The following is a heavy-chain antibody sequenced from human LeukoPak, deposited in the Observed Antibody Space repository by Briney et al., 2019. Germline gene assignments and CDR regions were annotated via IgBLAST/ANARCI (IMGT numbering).Heavy chain of an antibody. J-gene: IGHJ4*02. CDR2: ITGRGSTI. CDR3: ARASTILSPEIY. D-gene: IGHD3-3*01. V-gene: IGHV3-48*03. CDR1: GFTFSSYE. Sequence: PGGSLRLSCAASGFTFSSYEMNWVRQAPGKGLEWVSYITGRGSTIYYADSVKGRFTISRDNAKNSLYLQMNSLRAEDTAVYYCARASTILSPEIYWGQGTLVTVSS.